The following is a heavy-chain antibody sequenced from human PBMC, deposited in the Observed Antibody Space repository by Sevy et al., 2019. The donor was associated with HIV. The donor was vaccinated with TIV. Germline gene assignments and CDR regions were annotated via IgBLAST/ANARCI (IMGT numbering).Heavy chain of an antibody. Sequence: SETLSLTCTVSGGSISSSSYYWGWIRQPPGKGLEWIGSIYYSGSTYYNPSIKSRVTISVDTSKNQFSLRLSSVTAADTAVYYCARAWELLGAFDIWGQGTMVTVSS. CDR2: IYYSGST. CDR1: GGSISSSSYY. V-gene: IGHV4-39*01. CDR3: ARAWELLGAFDI. D-gene: IGHD1-26*01. J-gene: IGHJ3*02.